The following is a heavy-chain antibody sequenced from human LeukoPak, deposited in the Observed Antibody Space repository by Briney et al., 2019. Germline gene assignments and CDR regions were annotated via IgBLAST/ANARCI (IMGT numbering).Heavy chain of an antibody. CDR3: ARDLLYYYDSSGYG. J-gene: IGHJ4*02. D-gene: IGHD3-22*01. CDR2: INPRGTST. Sequence: ASVKVSCKASGYSFTSHYMHWVRQAPGQGLEWMGLINPRGTSTIYAEKFQGRIIMTRDMSTTTDYMELSSLKSDDTAVYYCARDLLYYYDSSGYGWGQGTLVTVSS. CDR1: GYSFTSHY. V-gene: IGHV1-46*01.